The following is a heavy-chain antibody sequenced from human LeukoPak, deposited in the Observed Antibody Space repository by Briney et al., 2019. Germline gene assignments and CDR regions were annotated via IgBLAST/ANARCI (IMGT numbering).Heavy chain of an antibody. D-gene: IGHD3-22*01. CDR3: ARDTRSYDTSGYYYFDY. J-gene: IGHJ4*02. Sequence: SETLSLTCTVSGGSVSSGSYYWSWIRQPPGKGLEWIGYIYYSGSTNYNPSLKSRVTISVDTSKNQFSLKLSSVTAADAAVYYCARDTRSYDTSGYYYFDYWGQGALVTVSS. V-gene: IGHV4-61*01. CDR1: GGSVSSGSYY. CDR2: IYYSGST.